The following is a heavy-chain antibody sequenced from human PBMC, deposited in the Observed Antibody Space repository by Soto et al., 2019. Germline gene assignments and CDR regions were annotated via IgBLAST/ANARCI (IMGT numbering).Heavy chain of an antibody. V-gene: IGHV3-48*01. CDR1: GFTFSSYS. CDR3: ARFHCSGGSCYPGNAFDI. J-gene: IGHJ3*02. CDR2: ISSSSSTI. D-gene: IGHD2-15*01. Sequence: GGSLRLSCAASGFTFSSYSMNWVRQAPGKGLEWVSYISSSSSTIYYADSVKGRFTISRDNAKNSLYLQMNSLRAEDTAVYYCARFHCSGGSCYPGNAFDIWGQGTMVTVSS.